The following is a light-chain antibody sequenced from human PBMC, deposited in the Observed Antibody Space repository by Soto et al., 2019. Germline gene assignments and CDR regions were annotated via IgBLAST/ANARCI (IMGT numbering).Light chain of an antibody. J-gene: IGLJ1*01. V-gene: IGLV2-14*01. CDR2: EVS. Sequence: QSVLTQPASVSGSSGQSITISCTGTSSDVGGYNYVSWYQQHPGKAPKLLIYEVSNRPSGVSHRFSGSKSGNTASLTISGLQAEDEADYYCSSYTITNILSYVFGTGTKVTVL. CDR3: SSYTITNILSYV. CDR1: SSDVGGYNY.